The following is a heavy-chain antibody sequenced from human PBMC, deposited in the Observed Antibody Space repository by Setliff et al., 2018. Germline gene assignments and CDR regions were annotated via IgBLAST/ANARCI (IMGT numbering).Heavy chain of an antibody. CDR3: VRDLHWGFDY. J-gene: IGHJ4*02. Sequence: GGSLRLSCAASGFTFSGYSMNWVRQAPGKGLEWVSYIRNDGATTSYADSVKGRFTISRDNVKNSLFLRMNSLRAEDTAVYYCVRDLHWGFDYWGLGTLVTVSS. V-gene: IGHV3-48*01. D-gene: IGHD7-27*01. CDR1: GFTFSGYS. CDR2: IRNDGATT.